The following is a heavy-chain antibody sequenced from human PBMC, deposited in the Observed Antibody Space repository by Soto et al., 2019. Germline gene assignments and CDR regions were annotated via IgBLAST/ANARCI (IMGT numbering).Heavy chain of an antibody. Sequence: QVQLVESGGGLVKPGGSLRLSCVASGFTFSDYYMSWFRQAPGKGLEWVSYISSASSTISYSASVKGRFTLSRDSAKNSLYLQVNSLRAEDTAVYYCARAMYRSKTDLDYWGRGTLVTVSS. J-gene: IGHJ4*02. V-gene: IGHV3-11*01. CDR2: ISSASSTI. D-gene: IGHD6-13*01. CDR1: GFTFSDYY. CDR3: ARAMYRSKTDLDY.